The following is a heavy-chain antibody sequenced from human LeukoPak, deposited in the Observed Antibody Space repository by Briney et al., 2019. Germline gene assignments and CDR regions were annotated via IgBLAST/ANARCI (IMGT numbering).Heavy chain of an antibody. CDR2: MYYSGSS. Sequence: PSETLSLTCTVSGGSISGYYWNWIRKTPGKGLEWIGYMYYSGSSTYNPSLKSRVSISVDTSKNQFSLKLNSVTAADTAIYYCARDSGDYGGNPYYFDYWGPGTLVTVSS. D-gene: IGHD4-23*01. V-gene: IGHV4-59*01. J-gene: IGHJ4*02. CDR1: GGSISGYY. CDR3: ARDSGDYGGNPYYFDY.